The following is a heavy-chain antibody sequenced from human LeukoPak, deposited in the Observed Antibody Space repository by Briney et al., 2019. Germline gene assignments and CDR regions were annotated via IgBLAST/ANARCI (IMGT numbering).Heavy chain of an antibody. D-gene: IGHD3-22*01. CDR3: ARVASDSSGLLFVFDP. V-gene: IGHV1-69*05. Sequence: ASVKVSCKASGGTFSSYAISWVRQAPGQGLEWMGGIIPIFGTANYAQKFQGRVTITTDESTSTAYMELSSLRSEDTAVYYCARVASDSSGLLFVFDPWGQGTLVTVSS. CDR1: GGTFSSYA. CDR2: IIPIFGTA. J-gene: IGHJ5*02.